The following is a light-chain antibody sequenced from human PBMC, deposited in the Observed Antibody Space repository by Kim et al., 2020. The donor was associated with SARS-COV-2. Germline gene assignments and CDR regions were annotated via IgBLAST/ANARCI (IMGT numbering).Light chain of an antibody. Sequence: DIQMTQSPSTLSASVGDRVTITCRASQSVTNRLAWYQQKPGKAPKFLIFKASVLESGVPSRFSGSGSGTEFTLTISGLQPDDFASYYCLQYNSYPYTFGQGTKLEI. CDR2: KAS. V-gene: IGKV1-5*03. J-gene: IGKJ2*01. CDR3: LQYNSYPYT. CDR1: QSVTNR.